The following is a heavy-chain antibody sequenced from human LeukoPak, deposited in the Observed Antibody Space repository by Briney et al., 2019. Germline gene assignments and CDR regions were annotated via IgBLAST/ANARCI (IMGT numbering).Heavy chain of an antibody. CDR2: INPNNGDT. Sequence: ASVKVSCKAFGYTFTGYYMHWVRQAPGQGLEWMGWINPNNGDTKYAQKFQGRVTMATDTSISTAYMELSRLKSDDTAAYYCARDQIMGNTSYNWFEPWGQGTQVTVSS. J-gene: IGHJ5*02. CDR1: GYTFTGYY. D-gene: IGHD1-26*01. V-gene: IGHV1-2*02. CDR3: ARDQIMGNTSYNWFEP.